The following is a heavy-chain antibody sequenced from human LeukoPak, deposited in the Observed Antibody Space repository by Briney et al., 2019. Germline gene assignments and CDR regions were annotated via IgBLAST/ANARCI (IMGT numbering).Heavy chain of an antibody. V-gene: IGHV3-23*01. CDR2: ITGSASST. CDR1: GFTFSNCA. CDR3: ARDGLGDSSGYFFSNYFGY. J-gene: IGHJ4*02. D-gene: IGHD3-22*01. Sequence: GGSLRLSCAASGFTFSNCAMSWVRQAPGKGLEWVSTITGSASSTYDADSVKGRFTISRDNAKNSLYLQINSLRAEDTAFYYCARDGLGDSSGYFFSNYFGYWGQGTLVTVSS.